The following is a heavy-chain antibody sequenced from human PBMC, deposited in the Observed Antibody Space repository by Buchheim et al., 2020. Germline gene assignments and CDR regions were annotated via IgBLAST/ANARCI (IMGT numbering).Heavy chain of an antibody. J-gene: IGHJ4*02. CDR3: ARDRYYDSSGYYPLDN. CDR2: IYYSGST. V-gene: IGHV4-59*01. D-gene: IGHD3-22*01. Sequence: QVQLQESGPGLVKPSETLSLTCTVSGGSISNYYWSWIRQAPGKGLEWIGYIYYSGSTNYNPSLKSRVTISVDRSKNQFSLRLRSVTAGDTAVYYCARDRYYDSSGYYPLDNWGQGTLVTVSS. CDR1: GGSISNYY.